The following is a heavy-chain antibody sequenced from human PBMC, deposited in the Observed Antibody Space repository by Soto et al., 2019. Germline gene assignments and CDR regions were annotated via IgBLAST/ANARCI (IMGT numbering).Heavy chain of an antibody. CDR3: ARYDYVWGRYRSPFDY. D-gene: IGHD3-16*02. CDR2: ISAYNGNT. V-gene: IGHV1-18*01. J-gene: IGHJ4*02. CDR1: GYTFTSYG. Sequence: QVQLVQSGAEVKKPGASVKVSCKASGYTFTSYGISWVRQAPGQGLEWMGWISAYNGNTNYAQKPQGRVTMTQDTSTSTAYMELRSLRSDDTAVYYCARYDYVWGRYRSPFDYWGQGTLVTVSS.